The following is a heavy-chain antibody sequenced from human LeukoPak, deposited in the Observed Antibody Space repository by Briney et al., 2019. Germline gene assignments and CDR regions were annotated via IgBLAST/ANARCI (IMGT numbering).Heavy chain of an antibody. V-gene: IGHV3-66*01. Sequence: GGSLRLSCAASGFTFDDYGMSWVRQAPGKGLEWVSVIYSGGSTYYADSVKGRFTISRDNSKNTLYLQMNSLRAEDTAVYYCARDLPYYYDSSGYYFDYWGQGTLVTVSS. CDR1: GFTFDDYG. CDR2: IYSGGST. CDR3: ARDLPYYYDSSGYYFDY. J-gene: IGHJ4*02. D-gene: IGHD3-22*01.